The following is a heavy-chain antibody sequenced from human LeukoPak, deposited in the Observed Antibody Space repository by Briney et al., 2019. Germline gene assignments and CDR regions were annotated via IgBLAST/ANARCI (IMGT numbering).Heavy chain of an antibody. V-gene: IGHV4-4*02. D-gene: IGHD4-23*01. Sequence: SETLSLTCAVSGGSIGSNNCWTWVRQPPGKGLEWIGEINDSRATNYNPSLKSRVTISIDKSKDQFSLTLRSVTAADTAVYYCARNAGNSDFDYWGQGTLVTVSS. CDR1: GGSIGSNNC. J-gene: IGHJ4*02. CDR3: ARNAGNSDFDY. CDR2: INDSRAT.